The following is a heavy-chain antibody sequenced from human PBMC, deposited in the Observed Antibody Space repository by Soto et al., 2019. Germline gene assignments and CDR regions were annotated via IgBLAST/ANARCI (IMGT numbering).Heavy chain of an antibody. CDR3: ARLKGYYYDSSGYLEGPYDVFDI. Sequence: SETLSVTCIVSGGSISSNINYWGWIRQPPGKGLEWIGSIYYSGSTYYNPSLKSRVTISVDTSKNQFSLKLSSVTAADTAVYYCARLKGYYYDSSGYLEGPYDVFDIWGQETMVTVSS. V-gene: IGHV4-39*01. CDR2: IYYSGST. J-gene: IGHJ3*02. CDR1: GGSISSNINY. D-gene: IGHD3-22*01.